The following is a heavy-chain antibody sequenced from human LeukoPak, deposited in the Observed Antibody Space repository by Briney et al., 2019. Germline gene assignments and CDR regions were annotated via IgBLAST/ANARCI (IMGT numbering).Heavy chain of an antibody. CDR1: GGSISSSSYY. V-gene: IGHV4-39*07. CDR2: INHSGST. CDR3: TRDMEYPGAGFDL. Sequence: SETLSLTCTVSGGSISSSSYYWGWIRQPPGKGLEWIGEINHSGSTNYNPSLKSRVTISVDTSKNQFSLKLTSVSAADTAMYYCTRDMEYPGAGFDLWGQGIPVTVSS. J-gene: IGHJ4*02. D-gene: IGHD2/OR15-2a*01.